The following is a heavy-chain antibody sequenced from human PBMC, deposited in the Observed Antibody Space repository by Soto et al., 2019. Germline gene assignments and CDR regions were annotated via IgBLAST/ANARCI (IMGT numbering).Heavy chain of an antibody. Sequence: PGGSLRLSCAASGFTFSSYAMSWVRQAPGKGLEWVSAISGSGGSTYYADSVKGRFTISRDNSKNTLYPQMNSLRAEDTAVYYCAKYTLGARGPFGYWGQGTLVTVSS. CDR2: ISGSGGST. V-gene: IGHV3-23*01. CDR3: AKYTLGARGPFGY. CDR1: GFTFSSYA. D-gene: IGHD1-26*01. J-gene: IGHJ4*02.